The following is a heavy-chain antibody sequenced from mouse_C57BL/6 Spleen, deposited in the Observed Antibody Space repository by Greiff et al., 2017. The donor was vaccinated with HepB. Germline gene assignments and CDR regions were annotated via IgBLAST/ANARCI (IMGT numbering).Heavy chain of an antibody. J-gene: IGHJ2*01. CDR1: GYTFTNYW. CDR2: IYPGSGNT. D-gene: IGHD1-1*01. Sequence: QVQLQQPGAELVKPGASVKMSCKASGYTFTNYWITWVKQRPGQGLEWIGDIYPGSGNTNYNEKFKNKATLTVDTSSSTASLQLSSLTSEDSAVYYCAREVLRYFDYWGQGTTLTVSS. CDR3: AREVLRYFDY. V-gene: IGHV1-55*01.